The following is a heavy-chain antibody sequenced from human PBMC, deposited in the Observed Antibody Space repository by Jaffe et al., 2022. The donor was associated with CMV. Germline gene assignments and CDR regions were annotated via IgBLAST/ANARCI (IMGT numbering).Heavy chain of an antibody. J-gene: IGHJ5*02. D-gene: IGHD3-22*01. CDR2: MYYTGSS. CDR3: ARYYDASGYYPATFDP. CDR1: GGSISTSSHY. Sequence: QLQLQESGPGLVKPSETLSLICTVSGGSISTSSHYWAWVRQPPGKGLEWIGSMYYTGSSYYNPSLKSRVTISGDTSKNQFSLNLNSVTAADTAVYYCARYYDASGYYPATFDPWGQGTLVTVSS. V-gene: IGHV4-39*01.